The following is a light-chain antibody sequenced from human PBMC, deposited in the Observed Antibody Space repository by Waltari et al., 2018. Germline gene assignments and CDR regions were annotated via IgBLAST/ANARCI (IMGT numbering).Light chain of an antibody. J-gene: IGKJ5*01. CDR3: QQRSSGPPVT. CDR2: NAS. V-gene: IGKV3-11*01. Sequence: EVVLTQSPPTLSLSPGERATPSCRASQSVSPYLPWSQHKPGQPPRLLIFNASYRATGVPTRFSGSGSGTDFTLTISSLEPEDFAVYYCQQRSSGPPVTFGQGTRVEI. CDR1: QSVSPY.